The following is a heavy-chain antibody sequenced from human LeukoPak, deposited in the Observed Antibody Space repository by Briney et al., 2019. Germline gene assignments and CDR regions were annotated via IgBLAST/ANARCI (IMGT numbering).Heavy chain of an antibody. Sequence: GGSLRLSCAASGFTFDDYAMHWVRQAPGKGLEWVSLISGDGGSTYYADSVKGRFTLSRDNSKNSLYLQMNSLRTEDTALYYCAKGPKWAYYYDSSGYLPKDYWGQGTLVTVSS. J-gene: IGHJ4*02. D-gene: IGHD3-22*01. CDR3: AKGPKWAYYYDSSGYLPKDY. CDR1: GFTFDDYA. CDR2: ISGDGGST. V-gene: IGHV3-43*02.